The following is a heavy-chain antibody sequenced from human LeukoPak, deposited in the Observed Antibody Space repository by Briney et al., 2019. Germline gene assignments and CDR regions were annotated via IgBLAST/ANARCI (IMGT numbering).Heavy chain of an antibody. CDR3: ASHADYDFWSGNYSYNWFDP. Sequence: GAAVKVSCKASGGTFNSYAISWGRQAPGQGQERMGGIIPIFGTANYALNFQCRVTITTDESTRTAYLELSSLRSEDTAVYYCASHADYDFWSGNYSYNWFDPWGQGTLVTVSS. D-gene: IGHD3-3*01. CDR2: IIPIFGTA. V-gene: IGHV1-69*05. J-gene: IGHJ5*02. CDR1: GGTFNSYA.